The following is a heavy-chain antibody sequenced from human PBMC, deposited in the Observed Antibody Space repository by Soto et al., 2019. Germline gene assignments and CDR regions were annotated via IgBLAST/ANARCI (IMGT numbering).Heavy chain of an antibody. J-gene: IGHJ4*02. CDR1: NGSISGFY. CDR2: IHYSGRT. V-gene: IGHV4-59*12. D-gene: IGHD1-26*01. CDR3: VRVGVGIGNHFDS. Sequence: LETLSLTCSVSNGSISGFYWTWIRQPPGKILEWIGYIHYSGRTDYNPSLTSRATMSVDTSKNQFSLNLKSITAADTAVYYCVRVGVGIGNHFDSWGQGTLVTVSS.